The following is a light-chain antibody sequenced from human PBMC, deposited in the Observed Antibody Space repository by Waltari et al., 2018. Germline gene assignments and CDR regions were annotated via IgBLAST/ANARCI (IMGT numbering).Light chain of an antibody. CDR2: GAS. CDR1: QGISNS. J-gene: IGKJ5*01. Sequence: DIQMTQSPSSLSASVGDRVTITCRASQGISNSLAWYQQNPGKVPKLLIYGASTLQSGVPPRFSGDGSGTDFTLTISSLQPEDVATYHCQKYNSAPHTFGQGTRLDIK. V-gene: IGKV1-27*01. CDR3: QKYNSAPHT.